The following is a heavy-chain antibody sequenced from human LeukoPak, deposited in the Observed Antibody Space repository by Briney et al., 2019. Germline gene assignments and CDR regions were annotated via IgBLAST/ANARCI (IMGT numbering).Heavy chain of an antibody. CDR3: ARAIDDCGDYCWDY. D-gene: IGHD4-17*01. V-gene: IGHV1-46*01. Sequence: ASVTVSCKASGFPLTSYYIHWLRQAPGQGLEWMGIINLSSGSTASTQKFRDRVTLTRDTSTSTFHTRPSRLRSDDTAIYYCARAIDDCGDYCWDYWGQGTLATVSS. CDR2: INLSSGST. CDR1: GFPLTSYY. J-gene: IGHJ4*02.